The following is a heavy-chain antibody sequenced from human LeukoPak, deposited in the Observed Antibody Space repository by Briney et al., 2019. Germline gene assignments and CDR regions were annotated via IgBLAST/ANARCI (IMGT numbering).Heavy chain of an antibody. Sequence: GGSLRLSCAASGFTFSSYAMSWVRQAPGKGLEWVSGISGSGGSTHHADSVKGRFTISRDNSKNTLYLQMNSLRAEDTAVYYCARDSSEQLVLVFDYWGQGTLVTVSS. V-gene: IGHV3-23*01. J-gene: IGHJ4*02. CDR3: ARDSSEQLVLVFDY. D-gene: IGHD6-6*01. CDR2: ISGSGGST. CDR1: GFTFSSYA.